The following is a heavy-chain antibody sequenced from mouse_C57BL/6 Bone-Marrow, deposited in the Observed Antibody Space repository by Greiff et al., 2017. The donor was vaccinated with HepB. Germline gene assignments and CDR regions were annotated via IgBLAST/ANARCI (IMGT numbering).Heavy chain of an antibody. J-gene: IGHJ3*01. Sequence: ESGPGLVKPSQSLSLTCSVTGYSFTSGYYWNWIRQFPGNKLEWMGYISYDGSNNYNPTLKNRISITRDTSKNHFYLKLNSVTTEDTATYYCASVHYYGSSYAYWGQGTLVTVSA. CDR3: ASVHYYGSSYAY. V-gene: IGHV3-6*01. CDR1: GYSFTSGYY. CDR2: ISYDGSN. D-gene: IGHD1-1*01.